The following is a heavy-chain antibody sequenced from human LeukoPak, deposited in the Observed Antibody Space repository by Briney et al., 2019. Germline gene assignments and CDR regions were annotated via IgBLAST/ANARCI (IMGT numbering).Heavy chain of an antibody. CDR1: DASVSGYY. CDR3: TRDIGSGDYVFFDS. CDR2: LYNNGST. Sequence: PVETLSLTCTVSDASVSGYYWSWIRLPAGKGLEWIGRLYNNGSTNCNPSLKSRVTMSVDTSKNQLSLRLKSVTAADTAVYYCTRDIGSGDYVFFDSWGQGTRVIVSS. V-gene: IGHV4-4*07. J-gene: IGHJ4*02. D-gene: IGHD4-17*01.